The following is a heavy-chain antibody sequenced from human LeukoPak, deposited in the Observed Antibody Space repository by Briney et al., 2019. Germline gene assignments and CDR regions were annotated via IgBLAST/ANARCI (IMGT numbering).Heavy chain of an antibody. Sequence: SVKVSCRASGGTFSSYAISWVRQAPGQGLEWMGRIIPILGIANYAQKFQGRVTITADKSTSTAYMELSSLRSEDTAVYYCARDHLFGSRIAAAGEFDYWGQGTLVTVSS. D-gene: IGHD6-13*01. CDR2: IIPILGIA. V-gene: IGHV1-69*04. CDR3: ARDHLFGSRIAAAGEFDY. CDR1: GGTFSSYA. J-gene: IGHJ4*02.